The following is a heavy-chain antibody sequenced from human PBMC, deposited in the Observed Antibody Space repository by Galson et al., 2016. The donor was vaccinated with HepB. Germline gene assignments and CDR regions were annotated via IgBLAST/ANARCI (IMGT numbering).Heavy chain of an antibody. Sequence: PALVKPTQTLTLTCTFSGFSLSTGAMCVSWIRQPPGKALEWLARIDWDDDKYYSTSLKTRLTISKDTSKNQVVLRLTNMDPVDTATYYCARTKRCSSGYYCSDYWGQGTLVSVSA. CDR1: GFSLSTGAMC. J-gene: IGHJ4*02. CDR3: ARTKRCSSGYYCSDY. D-gene: IGHD3-22*01. CDR2: IDWDDDK. V-gene: IGHV2-70*11.